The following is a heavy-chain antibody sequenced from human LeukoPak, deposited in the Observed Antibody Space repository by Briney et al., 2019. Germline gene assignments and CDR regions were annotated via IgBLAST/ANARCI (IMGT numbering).Heavy chain of an antibody. J-gene: IGHJ4*02. CDR3: ARVWGISPGIAVAGTFRYYFDY. D-gene: IGHD6-19*01. Sequence: GASVTVSLKCSGYTFTSYGISWVRQAPGQGLAWVGGISAYNGKKNYAQKLQGRLTMTTDTSTSTAYMELRSLRSDDTAVYYCARVWGISPGIAVAGTFRYYFDYWGQGTLVTVSS. V-gene: IGHV1-18*04. CDR1: GYTFTSYG. CDR2: ISAYNGKK.